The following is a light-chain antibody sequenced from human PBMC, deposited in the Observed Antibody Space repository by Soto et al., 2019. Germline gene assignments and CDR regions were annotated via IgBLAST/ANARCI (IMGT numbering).Light chain of an antibody. CDR3: LSYASSSTLV. CDR1: SSDIGGYNY. J-gene: IGLJ2*01. V-gene: IGLV2-14*01. Sequence: QSVLTQPASVSGSPGQSITISCTGTSSDIGGYNYVSWYQQHPGKAPKLMIFEVSNRPSGVSKRFSGSKSGNTASLTISGLQAEDEADYYCLSYASSSTLVFGGGTKLTVL. CDR2: EVS.